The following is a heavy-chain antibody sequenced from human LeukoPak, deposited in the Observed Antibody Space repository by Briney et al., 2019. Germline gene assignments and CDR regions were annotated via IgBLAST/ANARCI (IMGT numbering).Heavy chain of an antibody. J-gene: IGHJ4*02. CDR2: ISSSGTYI. D-gene: IGHD2-21*01. CDR3: AREQSYSEEIVVVNPPFDY. CDR1: GYSISSGYY. Sequence: ETLSLTCTVSGYSISSGYYWGWIRQPPGKGLEWVSSISSSGTYIYFADSVKGRFTISRDNAKNSLYLQMNSLRAEDTALYYCAREQSYSEEIVVVNPPFDYWGQGTLVTVSS. V-gene: IGHV3-21*01.